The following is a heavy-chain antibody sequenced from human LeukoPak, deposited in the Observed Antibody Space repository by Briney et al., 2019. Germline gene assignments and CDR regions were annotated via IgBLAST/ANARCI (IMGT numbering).Heavy chain of an antibody. D-gene: IGHD3-22*01. CDR1: GYTFTSYG. CDR3: ARVSDYYDSSGYPASDY. J-gene: IGHJ4*02. CDR2: ISAYNGNT. V-gene: IGHV1-18*01. Sequence: GASVKVSCKASGYTFTSYGISWVRQAPGQGLEWMGWISAYNGNTNYAQKLRGRVTMTTDTSTSTAYMELRSLRSDDTAVYYCARVSDYYDSSGYPASDYWGQGTLVTVSS.